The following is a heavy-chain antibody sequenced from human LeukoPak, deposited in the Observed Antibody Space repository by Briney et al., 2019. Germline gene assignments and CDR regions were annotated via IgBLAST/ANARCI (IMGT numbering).Heavy chain of an antibody. D-gene: IGHD1-26*01. CDR2: INPSGGST. CDR1: GYTFTSYG. V-gene: IGHV1-46*01. Sequence: ASVKVSCKASGYTFTSYGISWVRQAPGQGLEWMGIINPSGGSTSYAQKFQGRVTMTRDTSTSTVYMELSSLRSEDTAVYYCARAVGATTSLPYYDYWGQGTLVTVSS. J-gene: IGHJ4*02. CDR3: ARAVGATTSLPYYDY.